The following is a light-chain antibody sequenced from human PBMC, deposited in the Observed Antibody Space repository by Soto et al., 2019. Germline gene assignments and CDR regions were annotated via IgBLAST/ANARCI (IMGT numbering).Light chain of an antibody. CDR2: EVS. CDR1: SSDVGGYNY. V-gene: IGLV2-14*01. J-gene: IGLJ1*01. Sequence: QSVLTQPASVSGSPGQSITISCTGTSSDVGGYNYVSWYQQHPGKAPKLMIYEVSNRPSRVSNRFSGSKSGNTASLTISGLQAEDQADYYRSSYTRSSTPYVYGTGNKGTVL. CDR3: SSYTRSSTPYV.